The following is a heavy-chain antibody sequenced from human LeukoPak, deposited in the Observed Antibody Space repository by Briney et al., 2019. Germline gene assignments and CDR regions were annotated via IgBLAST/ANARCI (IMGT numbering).Heavy chain of an antibody. J-gene: IGHJ4*02. Sequence: PGGSLRLSCAASGLTFSSYSMNWVRPAPGKGLEWVSYISSSSSTIYYADSVKGRFTISRDNAKNSLYLQMNSLRAEDTAVYYCASPRLYSSGWTPSPPFDYWGQGTLVTVSS. D-gene: IGHD6-19*01. CDR2: ISSSSSTI. V-gene: IGHV3-48*01. CDR1: GLTFSSYS. CDR3: ASPRLYSSGWTPSPPFDY.